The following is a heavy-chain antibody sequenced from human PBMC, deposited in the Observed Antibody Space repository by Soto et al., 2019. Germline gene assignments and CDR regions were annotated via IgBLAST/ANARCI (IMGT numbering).Heavy chain of an antibody. CDR3: ARISRYCSDSDCDT. V-gene: IGHV3-30*03. D-gene: IGHD2-15*01. Sequence: PGGSLRLSCAASGVSFNSYVMHWVRQAPGKGPEWVAIISYDGSNTYYSDSVRGRFTISRDNSKDTLYLQMHSLRSEDTAIYYWARISRYCSDSDCDTCGQETQVTVS. CDR2: ISYDGSNT. J-gene: IGHJ5*02. CDR1: GVSFNSYV.